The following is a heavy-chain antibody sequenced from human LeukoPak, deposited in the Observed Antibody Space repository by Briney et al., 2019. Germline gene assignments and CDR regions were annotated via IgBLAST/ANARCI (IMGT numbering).Heavy chain of an antibody. CDR2: IYYSGST. CDR3: ARVKGGYVTY. CDR1: GYSISSGYY. D-gene: IGHD3-22*01. J-gene: IGHJ4*02. Sequence: PSETLSLTCTVSGYSISSGYYWGWIRQPPGKGLEWIGSIYYSGSTYYNPSLKSRVTISVDTSKNQFSLKLSSVTAADTAVYYCARVKGGYVTYWGQGTLVTVSS. V-gene: IGHV4-38-2*02.